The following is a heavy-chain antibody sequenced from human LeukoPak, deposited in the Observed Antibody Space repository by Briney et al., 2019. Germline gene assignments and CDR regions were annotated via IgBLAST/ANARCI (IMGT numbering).Heavy chain of an antibody. CDR1: GFAFNSYSM. D-gene: IGHD1-26*01. Sequence: NTGGSLRLSCAASGFAFNSYSMNWVRQAPGKGLEWIGNIFYRGSTYYGPSLKSRVTISLDTSKNQFSLNLNSVTAADTAVYYCATEDPLQVGATASPFDYWGQGTLVTVSS. V-gene: IGHV4-4*02. CDR2: IFYRGST. CDR3: ATEDPLQVGATASPFDY. J-gene: IGHJ4*02.